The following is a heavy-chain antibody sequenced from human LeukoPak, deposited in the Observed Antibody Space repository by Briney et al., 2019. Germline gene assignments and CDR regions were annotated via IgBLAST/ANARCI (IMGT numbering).Heavy chain of an antibody. Sequence: ASVKVSCKASGYTFTGYYMHWVRQAPGQGLEWMGWINPSSGGTNYAQKFQGRVTMTRDTSISTAYMELSRLRAEDTAVYYCAKGWHRKNYYDSSGVHYWGQGTLVTVSS. V-gene: IGHV1-2*02. CDR3: AKGWHRKNYYDSSGVHY. CDR2: INPSSGGT. J-gene: IGHJ4*02. CDR1: GYTFTGYY. D-gene: IGHD3-22*01.